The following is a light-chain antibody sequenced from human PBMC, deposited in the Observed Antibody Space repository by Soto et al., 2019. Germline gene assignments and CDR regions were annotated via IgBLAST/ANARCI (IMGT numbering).Light chain of an antibody. Sequence: YELTQPPSVSVAPGKTARITCGGNNIGSKSVHWYQQKPGQAPVLVIYYDSDRPSGIPERFSGSNSGNTATLTISRVEARDEADYYCQVWDSSSDHLYVFGTGTKLTVL. J-gene: IGLJ1*01. CDR3: QVWDSSSDHLYV. CDR2: YDS. V-gene: IGLV3-21*04. CDR1: NIGSKS.